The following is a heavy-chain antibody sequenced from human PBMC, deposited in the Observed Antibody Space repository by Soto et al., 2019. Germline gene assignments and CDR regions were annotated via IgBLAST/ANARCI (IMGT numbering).Heavy chain of an antibody. D-gene: IGHD2-15*01. V-gene: IGHV1-8*01. J-gene: IGHJ4*02. CDR1: GYTFTSYD. CDR3: ARVGGYCSGGSCYSFDY. Sequence: QVQLVQSGAEVKKPGASVKVSCKASGYTFTSYDINWVRQATGQGLEWMGWMNPNSGNTGYAQKFQGRVTMTRNTSISTAYMELSSLRSEDMAVYYCARVGGYCSGGSCYSFDYWGQGTLVTVSS. CDR2: MNPNSGNT.